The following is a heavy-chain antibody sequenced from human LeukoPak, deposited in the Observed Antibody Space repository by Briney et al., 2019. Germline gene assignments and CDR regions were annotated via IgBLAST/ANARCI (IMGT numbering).Heavy chain of an antibody. D-gene: IGHD2-21*01. Sequence: LVKVSCKASGGVFTTYAISWVRQAPGQGLEWMGSIIPFLGTTNYAQKFQGRVTITADEPTRTAYMELTYVRSDDTAVYYCTIIPNVILFTHYFEYWGQGTLVTVSS. CDR2: IIPFLGTT. CDR3: TIIPNVILFTHYFEY. J-gene: IGHJ4*02. CDR1: GGVFTTYA. V-gene: IGHV1-69*11.